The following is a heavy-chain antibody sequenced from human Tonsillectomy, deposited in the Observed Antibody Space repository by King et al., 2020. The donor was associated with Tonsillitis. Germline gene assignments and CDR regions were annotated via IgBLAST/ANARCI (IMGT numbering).Heavy chain of an antibody. CDR2: LSGSGYKT. D-gene: IGHD2-15*01. V-gene: IGHV3-23*04. CDR3: VSEMLTGSCADY. J-gene: IGHJ4*02. CDR1: GCTFRRYA. Sequence: VQLVESGGGFVQPGGPLRLSCAASGCTFRRYALSLVRQSPGKGLQWVSALSGSGYKTYYIDSVKGRFTISRDNSKNTVSLQMNSLRAGDTGVYYCVSEMLTGSCADYWGQGTLVTVSS.